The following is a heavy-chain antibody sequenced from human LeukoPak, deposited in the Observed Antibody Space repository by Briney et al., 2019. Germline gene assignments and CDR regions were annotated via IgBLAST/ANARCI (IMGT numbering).Heavy chain of an antibody. J-gene: IGHJ6*02. V-gene: IGHV4-30-4*02. D-gene: IGHD1-26*01. CDR3: ARGPSGSYYGMDV. Sequence: SETLSLTCTVSGGSISCGDYYWSWIRQPPGKGLKWIGYIFYSGSTYYNPSLKSRVTISVDTSKNQFSLKLNSVTAADTAVYYCARGPSGSYYGMDVWGQGTTVTVSS. CDR2: IFYSGST. CDR1: GGSISCGDYY.